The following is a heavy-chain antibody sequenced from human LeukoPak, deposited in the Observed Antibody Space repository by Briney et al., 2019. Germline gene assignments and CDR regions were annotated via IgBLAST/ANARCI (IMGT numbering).Heavy chain of an antibody. J-gene: IGHJ4*02. CDR3: ARGVYWSLDY. Sequence: GGSLRLSCAISGFIFNTNGMNWVRQSPGKGLEWLATIAGGDESTYYADSVKGRFATSRDHSKHTVFLHMNSLRVEDAAVYYCARGVYWSLDYWGQGTPVTVSS. CDR1: GFIFNTNG. CDR2: IAGGDEST. V-gene: IGHV3-23*01. D-gene: IGHD1-1*01.